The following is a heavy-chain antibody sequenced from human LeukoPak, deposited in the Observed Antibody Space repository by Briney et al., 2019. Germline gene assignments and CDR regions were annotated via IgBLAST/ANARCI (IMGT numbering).Heavy chain of an antibody. CDR3: ARDSYYYDSSGYPLHMAFDI. CDR2: ISAYNGNT. Sequence: ASVKVSCKASGYTFTSYGISWVRQAPGQGLEWMGWISAYNGNTNYAQKLQGRVTMTTDTSTSTAYMELRSLRSDDTAVYYCARDSYYYDSSGYPLHMAFDIWGQGPMVTVSS. J-gene: IGHJ3*02. V-gene: IGHV1-18*01. CDR1: GYTFTSYG. D-gene: IGHD3-22*01.